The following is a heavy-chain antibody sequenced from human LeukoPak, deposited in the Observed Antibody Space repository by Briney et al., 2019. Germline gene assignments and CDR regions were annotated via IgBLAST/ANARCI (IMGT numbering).Heavy chain of an antibody. CDR2: ISSSSSYI. CDR1: GFTFSSYR. CDR3: VRDSYSNYFDY. J-gene: IGHJ4*02. D-gene: IGHD4-11*01. Sequence: GGSQRLSCAASGFTFSSYRMNWVRQAPGEGLEWVSFISSSSSYIDYADSVKGRFTISRDNAKNSLYLQMNSLRAEDTAVYYCVRDSYSNYFDYWGQGTLVAVSS. V-gene: IGHV3-21*01.